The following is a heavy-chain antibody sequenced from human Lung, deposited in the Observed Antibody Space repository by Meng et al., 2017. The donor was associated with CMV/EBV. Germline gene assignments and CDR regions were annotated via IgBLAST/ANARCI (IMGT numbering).Heavy chain of an antibody. CDR2: ISYDGSNK. V-gene: IGHV3-30-3*01. J-gene: IGHJ4*02. CDR1: GFTFSSYA. D-gene: IGHD2-15*01. CDR3: AHGGGDC. Sequence: QGQLVGSGGGVVQPGRSLRLSCAASGFTFSSYAMHWVRQAPGKGLEWVAVISYDGSNKYYADSVKGRFTISRDNSKNTLYLQMNSLRAEDTAVYYCAHGGGDCWGQGTLVTVSS.